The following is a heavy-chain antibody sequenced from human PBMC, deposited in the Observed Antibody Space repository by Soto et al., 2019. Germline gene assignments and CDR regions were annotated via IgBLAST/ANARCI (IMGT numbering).Heavy chain of an antibody. J-gene: IGHJ4*02. CDR3: AREGSEYSGYDSNFDY. V-gene: IGHV4-61*01. CDR2: IYYSGST. CDR1: GGSVSSGSYY. D-gene: IGHD5-12*01. Sequence: SETLSLTCTVSGGSVSSGSYYWSWIRQPPGKGLEWIGYIYYSGSTNYNPSLKSRVTISVDTSKNQFSLKLSSVTAADTAVYYCAREGSEYSGYDSNFDYWGQGTLVTVSS.